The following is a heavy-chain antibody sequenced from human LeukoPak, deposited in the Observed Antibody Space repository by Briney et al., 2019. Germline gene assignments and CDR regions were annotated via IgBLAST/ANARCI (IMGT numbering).Heavy chain of an antibody. Sequence: ASVKVSCKASGYTFISYYMHWVRQAPRQGLEWMGIINPSGGSTEYAQKFQGRVTMTRDTSTSTVYMELSSLRSEDTAVYYCARDPGWKEFDYWGQGTLVTVSS. CDR1: GYTFISYY. CDR2: INPSGGST. D-gene: IGHD1-1*01. J-gene: IGHJ4*02. V-gene: IGHV1-46*03. CDR3: ARDPGWKEFDY.